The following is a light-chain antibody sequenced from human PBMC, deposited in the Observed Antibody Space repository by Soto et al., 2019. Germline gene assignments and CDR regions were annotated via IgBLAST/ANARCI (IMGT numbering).Light chain of an antibody. V-gene: IGKV3-11*01. J-gene: IGKJ1*01. Sequence: EIVLTQFPATLSLSPGDGATPSCRASQSVSSYLAWYQQKRGQAPRLLIYDSSNRATGIPARFSGSGSGTEFTLTVSSLQSDDFAVYYCQQYNDWPRGTFGQGTKVDIK. CDR1: QSVSSY. CDR2: DSS. CDR3: QQYNDWPRGT.